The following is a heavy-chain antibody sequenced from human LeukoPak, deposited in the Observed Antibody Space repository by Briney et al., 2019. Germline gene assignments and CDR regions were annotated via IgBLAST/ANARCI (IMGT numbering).Heavy chain of an antibody. Sequence: GESLKISCKGSGYSFTSYWIAWVRQMPGKGLEWMGIIYPSDSDTTYSPSFQGQVTISADKSINTAYLQWSSLKSSDTAMYYCARQDSRAYSHWGQGTLVTVSS. V-gene: IGHV5-51*01. CDR1: GYSFTSYW. D-gene: IGHD3-22*01. CDR3: ARQDSRAYSH. J-gene: IGHJ4*02. CDR2: IYPSDSDT.